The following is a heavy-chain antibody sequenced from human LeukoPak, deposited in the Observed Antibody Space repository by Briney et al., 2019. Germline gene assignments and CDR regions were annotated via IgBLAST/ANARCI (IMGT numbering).Heavy chain of an antibody. CDR2: IYYSGST. V-gene: IGHV4-59*08. D-gene: IGHD5-18*01. CDR3: ARQEVGYSYGYFDY. Sequence: SETLSLTCTVSGGSISSYYWSWIRQPPGKGLEWIGYIYYSGSTNYNPSLKSRVTISVDTSKNPYSLKLSSVTAANTAVYYCARQEVGYSYGYFDYWGQGTLVTVSS. J-gene: IGHJ4*02. CDR1: GGSISSYY.